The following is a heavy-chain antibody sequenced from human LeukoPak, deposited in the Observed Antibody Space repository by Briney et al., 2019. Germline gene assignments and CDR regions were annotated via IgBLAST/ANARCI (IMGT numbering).Heavy chain of an antibody. CDR1: GFTFSSYA. J-gene: IGHJ4*02. CDR2: ISGSGGST. CDR3: VGRGVRFYVD. D-gene: IGHD3-10*01. Sequence: GGSLRLSCAASGFTFSSYAMSWVRQAPGKGLEWVSAISGSGGSTYYADSVKGRFTISRDNANNSLYLQMNSLRAEDTAVYYCVGRGVRFYVDWGLGTLVIVSS. V-gene: IGHV3-23*01.